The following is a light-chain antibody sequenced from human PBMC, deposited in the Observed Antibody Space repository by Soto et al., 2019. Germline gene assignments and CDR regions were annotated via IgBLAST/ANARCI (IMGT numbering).Light chain of an antibody. CDR1: SSDAGSYNL. Sequence: QTALTQPASLSVSPGQSITISCTGLSSDAGSYNLVSWYQDHPGKAPKLRIYEGGMRPSGFSNRFSGSKSGKTASLTISGLQAEDEADYYCCLYVSSDTYVFATGTKVTVL. V-gene: IGLV2-23*01. CDR2: EGG. J-gene: IGLJ1*01. CDR3: CLYVSSDTYV.